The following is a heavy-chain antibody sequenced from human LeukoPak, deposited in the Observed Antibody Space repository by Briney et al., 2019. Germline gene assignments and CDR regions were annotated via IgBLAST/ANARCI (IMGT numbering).Heavy chain of an antibody. CDR1: GYTFTSYG. CDR2: ISAYNGNT. V-gene: IGHV1-18*01. J-gene: IGHJ3*02. CDR3: ARVLIAAAAPGHAFDI. Sequence: ASVKVSCKASGYTFTSYGISWVRQAPGQGLEWMGWISAYNGNTNYAQKLQGRVSMTTDTSTSTAYMELRSLRSDDTAVYYCARVLIAAAAPGHAFDIWGQGTMVTVSS. D-gene: IGHD6-13*01.